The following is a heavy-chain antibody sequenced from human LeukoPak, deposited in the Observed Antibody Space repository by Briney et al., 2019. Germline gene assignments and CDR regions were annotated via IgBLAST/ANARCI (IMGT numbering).Heavy chain of an antibody. D-gene: IGHD5-24*01. CDR3: ARGDGYNDAGYFQH. CDR2: IWYDGSNK. V-gene: IGHV3-33*08. CDR1: GFTFSSYA. J-gene: IGHJ1*01. Sequence: GGSLRLSCAASGFTFSSYAMSWVRQAPGKGLEWVAVIWYDGSNKYYGDSVKGRFTISRDNSKKTLYLQMNSLRVEDTAVYYCARGDGYNDAGYFQHWGQGTLVTVS.